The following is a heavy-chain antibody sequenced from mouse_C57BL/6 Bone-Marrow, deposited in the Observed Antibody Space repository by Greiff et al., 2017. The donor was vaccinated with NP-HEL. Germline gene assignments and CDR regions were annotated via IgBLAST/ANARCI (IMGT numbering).Heavy chain of an antibody. CDR1: GFSFNTYA. CDR3: VRHYYEYDGYYAMDY. CDR2: IRSKSNNYAT. Sequence: GGGLVQPKGSLKLSCAASGFSFNTYAMNWVRQAPGKGLEWVARIRSKSNNYATYYADSVKDRFTISRDDSESMLYLQMNNLKTEDTAMYYCVRHYYEYDGYYAMDYWGQGTSVTVSS. J-gene: IGHJ4*01. V-gene: IGHV10-1*01. D-gene: IGHD2-4*01.